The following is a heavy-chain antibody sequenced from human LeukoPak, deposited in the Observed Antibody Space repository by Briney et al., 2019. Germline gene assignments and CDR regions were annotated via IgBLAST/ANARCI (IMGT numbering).Heavy chain of an antibody. J-gene: IGHJ3*02. D-gene: IGHD3-22*01. CDR2: IYHSGST. CDR3: ARLVQWDYYDSSGAFDI. Sequence: SETLSLTCAVSGGSISSGGYSWSWIRQPPGKGLEWIGYIYHSGSTYYNPSLKSRVTISVDRSKNQFSLKLSSVTAADTAVYYCARLVQWDYYDSSGAFDIWGQGTMVTVSS. V-gene: IGHV4-30-2*01. CDR1: GGSISSGGYS.